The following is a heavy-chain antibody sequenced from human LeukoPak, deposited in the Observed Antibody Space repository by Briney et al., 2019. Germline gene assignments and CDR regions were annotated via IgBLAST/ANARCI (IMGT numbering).Heavy chain of an antibody. Sequence: SETLSLTCTVSGGSISSSSYYWGWIRQPPGKGPEWIGSMYYSGSAYYNPSLKSRVTISVDTSKNQFSLKLSSVTAADTAVYYCARRVAGLFAASVDVWGQGTTVTVSS. CDR2: MYYSGSA. CDR3: ARRVAGLFAASVDV. D-gene: IGHD6-19*01. CDR1: GGSISSSSYY. V-gene: IGHV4-39*01. J-gene: IGHJ6*02.